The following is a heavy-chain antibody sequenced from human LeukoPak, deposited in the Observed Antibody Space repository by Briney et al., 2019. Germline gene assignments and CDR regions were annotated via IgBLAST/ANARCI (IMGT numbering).Heavy chain of an antibody. J-gene: IGHJ4*02. Sequence: ASVKVSCKASGYTFTSYGISWVRQAPGQGLEWMGWISAYNGNTNYAQKLQGRVTMTEDTSTDAAYMELSSLRSEDTAVYYCATSIAAAGTGAWGQGTLVTVSS. CDR2: ISAYNGNT. D-gene: IGHD6-13*01. V-gene: IGHV1-18*01. CDR3: ATSIAAAGTGA. CDR1: GYTFTSYG.